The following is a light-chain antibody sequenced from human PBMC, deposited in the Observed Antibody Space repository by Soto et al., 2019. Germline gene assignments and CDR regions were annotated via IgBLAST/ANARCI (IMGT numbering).Light chain of an antibody. Sequence: EIVMTQSPVTLSVSVGERATLSCRASQTVSSKLAWYQQKPGQAPRLLIYGASTRATGIPARFTGSGSGTEFTLTISSLQSEDFAVYYCQQYNDWPPQLTFGGGTKVEFK. V-gene: IGKV3-15*01. CDR2: GAS. CDR1: QTVSSK. J-gene: IGKJ4*01. CDR3: QQYNDWPPQLT.